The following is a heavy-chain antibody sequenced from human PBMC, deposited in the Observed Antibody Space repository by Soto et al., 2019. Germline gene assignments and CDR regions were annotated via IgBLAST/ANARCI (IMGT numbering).Heavy chain of an antibody. CDR3: ARDGGTYFDY. CDR2: LDNDGTNT. Sequence: EVQLVESGGGLVQPGGSLRLSCAASGFTFSTYWMHWVRQAPGKGLVWVSRLDNDGTNTRYADSVKGRFTVSRDNGKNTVYLQMDSLRAEDTAVYYCARDGGTYFDYWGQ. V-gene: IGHV3-74*01. D-gene: IGHD3-16*01. J-gene: IGHJ4*02. CDR1: GFTFSTYW.